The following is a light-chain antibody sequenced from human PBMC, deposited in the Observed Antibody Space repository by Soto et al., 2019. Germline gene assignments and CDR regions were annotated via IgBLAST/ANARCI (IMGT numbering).Light chain of an antibody. CDR3: QQYGSSPIT. CDR1: QTVSSGY. CDR2: DTS. V-gene: IGKV3-20*01. J-gene: IGKJ5*01. Sequence: EIVLPQSPGTLSLSPGASATLSCRANQTVSSGYLAWYQQKAGQAPRLLIHDTSTRATGIPDRFSGSGSATDFTLTISWLEPEDFAVYYCQQYGSSPITVGQGTRLEIK.